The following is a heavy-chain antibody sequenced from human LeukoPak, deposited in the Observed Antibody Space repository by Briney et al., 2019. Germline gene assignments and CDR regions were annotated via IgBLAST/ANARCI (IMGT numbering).Heavy chain of an antibody. CDR2: IGTAGDT. CDR3: ARGEYSGSWYYFDY. J-gene: IGHJ4*02. CDR1: GFTFSSYD. Sequence: GGSLRLSCAASGFTFSSYDMHWVRQAPGKGLEWVSAIGTAGDTYYPGSVKGRFTISRENAKNSLYLQMNSLRAGDTAVYYCARGEYSGSWYYFDYWGQGTLVTVSS. V-gene: IGHV3-13*01. D-gene: IGHD6-13*01.